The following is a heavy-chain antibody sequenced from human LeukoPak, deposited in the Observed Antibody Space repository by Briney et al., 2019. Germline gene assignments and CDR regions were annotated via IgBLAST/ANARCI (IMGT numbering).Heavy chain of an antibody. CDR2: ISGSGGTT. CDR3: AKDEVVTAIQGYFDS. V-gene: IGHV3-23*01. D-gene: IGHD2-21*02. CDR1: RFTFSNYA. J-gene: IGHJ4*02. Sequence: PGGSLRLSCAASRFTFSNYAMNWVRQAPGKGLEWVSVISGSGGTTYYADSVKGRFTISRDNSKNTLYLQMNSLRAEDTAVYYCAKDEVVTAIQGYFDSWGQGTPVTVSS.